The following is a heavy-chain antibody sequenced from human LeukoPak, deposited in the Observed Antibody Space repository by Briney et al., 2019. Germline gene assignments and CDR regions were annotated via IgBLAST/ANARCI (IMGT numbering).Heavy chain of an antibody. Sequence: AASVTVSCKASGGTFSSYAISWVRQAPGQGLEWMGGIIPIFGTANYAQKFQGRVTITADESTSTAYMELSSLRSEDTAVYYCARDLADGDYGLNSMDVWGQGTTVTVSS. CDR2: IIPIFGTA. D-gene: IGHD4-17*01. J-gene: IGHJ6*02. CDR1: GGTFSSYA. V-gene: IGHV1-69*13. CDR3: ARDLADGDYGLNSMDV.